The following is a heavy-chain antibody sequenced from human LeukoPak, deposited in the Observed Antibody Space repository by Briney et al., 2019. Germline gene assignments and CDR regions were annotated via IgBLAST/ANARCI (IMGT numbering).Heavy chain of an antibody. J-gene: IGHJ5*02. D-gene: IGHD3-9*01. Sequence: SETLSLNCTVSGGSISSSSYYWGWIRQPPGKGLEWIGSIYYSGSTYYNPSLRSRVTISVDTSKNQFSLKLSSVTAADTAVYYCARGETYYDILTGYYNVNWFDPWGQGTLVTVSS. CDR3: ARGETYYDILTGYYNVNWFDP. CDR1: GGSISSSSYY. V-gene: IGHV4-39*07. CDR2: IYYSGST.